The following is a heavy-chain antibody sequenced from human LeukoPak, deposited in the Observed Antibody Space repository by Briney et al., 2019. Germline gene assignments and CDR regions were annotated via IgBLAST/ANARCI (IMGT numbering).Heavy chain of an antibody. CDR2: INPNSGNT. D-gene: IGHD6-19*01. V-gene: IGHV1-8*02. J-gene: IGHJ4*02. CDR3: ATGDSSGWKYYFDY. CDR1: GYTFTGYY. Sequence: ASVKVSCKASGYTFTGYYMHWVRQAPGQGLEWMGWINPNSGNTGYAQKFQGRVTMTRNTSISTAYMELSSLRSEDTAVYYCATGDSSGWKYYFDYWGQGTLVTVSS.